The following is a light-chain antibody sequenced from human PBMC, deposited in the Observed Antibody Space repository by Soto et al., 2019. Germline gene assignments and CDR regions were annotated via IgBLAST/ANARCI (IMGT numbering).Light chain of an antibody. Sequence: IWMTQSPSLLSASTGDRGTIVCLMSQGISSYLAWYQQKPGKAPELLIYAASTLQSGVPSRFSGSGSGTDFTLTISCLQSEDFATYYCQQYYSFPLTFGQGTKVDI. CDR1: QGISSY. J-gene: IGKJ1*01. CDR3: QQYYSFPLT. CDR2: AAS. V-gene: IGKV1D-8*01.